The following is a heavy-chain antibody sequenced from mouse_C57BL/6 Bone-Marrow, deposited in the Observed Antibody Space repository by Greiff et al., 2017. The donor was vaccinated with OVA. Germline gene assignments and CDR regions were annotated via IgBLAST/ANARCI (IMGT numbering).Heavy chain of an antibody. Sequence: VQLQQSGAELAKPGASVKLSCKASGYTFTSYWMHWVKQRPEQGREWIGYINTSGGYTKYNQKFKDKATLTADKSSSTAYMQLSSLTYEDSAVYYCARRLGRGCVFDYWGQGTTLTVSS. CDR1: GYTFTSYW. CDR3: ARRLGRGCVFDY. V-gene: IGHV1-7*01. CDR2: INTSGGYT. J-gene: IGHJ2*01. D-gene: IGHD4-1*01.